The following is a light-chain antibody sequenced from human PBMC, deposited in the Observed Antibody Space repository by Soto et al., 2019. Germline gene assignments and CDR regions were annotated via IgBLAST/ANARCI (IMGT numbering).Light chain of an antibody. CDR3: QQYASSRT. CDR1: QSVDSAF. V-gene: IGKV3-20*01. J-gene: IGKJ1*01. CDR2: GAY. Sequence: EIVLTQSPGSLSLSLGERATLSCRASQSVDSAFFAWYQQKPGQPPRLLMYGAYRRATGIPDRFSGSGSGTDFTLTISRLEPEDFAVYYCQQYASSRTFGQGTKVEI.